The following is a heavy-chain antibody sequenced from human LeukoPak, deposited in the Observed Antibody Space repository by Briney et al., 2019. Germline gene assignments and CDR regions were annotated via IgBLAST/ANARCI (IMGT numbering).Heavy chain of an antibody. Sequence: ASVKVSCKASGGTFSSYAISWVRQAPGQGLEWMGWINPNSGGTNYAQKFQGWVTMTRDTSISTAYMELSRLRSDDTAVYYCARALRYFDWSENYFDYWGQGTLVTVSS. V-gene: IGHV1-2*04. D-gene: IGHD3-9*01. CDR1: GGTFSSYA. J-gene: IGHJ4*02. CDR3: ARALRYFDWSENYFDY. CDR2: INPNSGGT.